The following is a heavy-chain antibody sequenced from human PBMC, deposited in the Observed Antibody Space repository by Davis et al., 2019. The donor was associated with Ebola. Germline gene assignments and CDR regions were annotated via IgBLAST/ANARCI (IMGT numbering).Heavy chain of an antibody. J-gene: IGHJ4*02. CDR1: GFTFSSYA. D-gene: IGHD3-3*01. V-gene: IGHV3-23*01. CDR3: AKVFWSDYPNYFDY. Sequence: GESLKISCAASGFTFSSYAMSWVRQAPGKGLEWVSSIRNSGGSTYYADSVKGRFTISRDNSKNTLYLQMNSLRAEDTAVYTCAKVFWSDYPNYFDYWGQGTLVTVSS. CDR2: IRNSGGST.